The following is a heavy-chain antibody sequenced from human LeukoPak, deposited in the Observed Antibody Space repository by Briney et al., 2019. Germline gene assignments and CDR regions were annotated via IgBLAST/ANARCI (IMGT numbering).Heavy chain of an antibody. CDR1: GFTFNTYA. V-gene: IGHV3-23*01. J-gene: IGHJ4*02. Sequence: GGSLRLSCAGSGFTFNTYAMSWVRQAPGKGLGWVSSISGSGGSTYHADPVQGRFAISRDNSKNTLYLQMNSLRAEDTAVYYCARFARQYTTGDFDSWGQGTLVSVSS. CDR2: ISGSGGST. CDR3: ARFARQYTTGDFDS. D-gene: IGHD1-14*01.